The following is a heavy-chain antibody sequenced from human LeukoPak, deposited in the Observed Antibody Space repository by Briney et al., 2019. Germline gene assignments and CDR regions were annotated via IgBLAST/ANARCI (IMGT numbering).Heavy chain of an antibody. CDR1: GFRFDDYA. D-gene: IGHD3-3*01. CDR2: ISWSSGSL. CDR3: AKDHYHFWSGHKREGAFDI. J-gene: IGHJ3*02. V-gene: IGHV3-9*01. Sequence: AGGSLRLSCVASGFRFDDYALHWVRQAPGKGLEWVSGISWSSGSLGYADSVKGRFTISRDNAKNSLYLQMNSLRAEDTALYYCAKDHYHFWSGHKREGAFDIWGQGTTVTVS.